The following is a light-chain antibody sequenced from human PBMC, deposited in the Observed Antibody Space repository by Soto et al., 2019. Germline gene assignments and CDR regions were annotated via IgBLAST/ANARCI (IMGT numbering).Light chain of an antibody. J-gene: IGKJ1*01. CDR2: GAS. Sequence: EIVMTQSPATLSVSPGERATLSCRASQSVSSNLAWYQQKPGKAPRLLIYGASTRATGIPARFSGSGSGTEFTLTISCLQSADFEVYYCQEYNSCGTFGQGTKVEIK. CDR1: QSVSSN. V-gene: IGKV3-15*01. CDR3: QEYNSCGT.